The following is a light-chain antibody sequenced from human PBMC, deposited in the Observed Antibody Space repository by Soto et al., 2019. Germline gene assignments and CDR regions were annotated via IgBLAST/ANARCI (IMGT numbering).Light chain of an antibody. Sequence: DLQMTQSPSTLSASVRDRVSITCRASQSISSWLAWYQQKPGKAPKLLIYDASSLESGVPSRFSGSGSGTEFTLTISSLQPDDFATYYCQQYNSYSRTFGQGTKVDIK. CDR1: QSISSW. V-gene: IGKV1-5*01. CDR3: QQYNSYSRT. CDR2: DAS. J-gene: IGKJ1*01.